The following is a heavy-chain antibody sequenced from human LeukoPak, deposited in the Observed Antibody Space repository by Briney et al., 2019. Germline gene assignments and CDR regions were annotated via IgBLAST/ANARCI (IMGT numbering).Heavy chain of an antibody. CDR3: ARSHYVVVPAAIPRVDY. J-gene: IGHJ4*02. D-gene: IGHD2-2*02. CDR1: GGSISSSSYY. Sequence: SETLSLTCTASGGSISSSSYYWGWIRQPPGKGLEWIGSIYYSGSTYYNPSLKSRVTISVDTSKNQFSLKLSSVTAADTAVYYCARSHYVVVPAAIPRVDYWGQGTLVTVSS. V-gene: IGHV4-39*01. CDR2: IYYSGST.